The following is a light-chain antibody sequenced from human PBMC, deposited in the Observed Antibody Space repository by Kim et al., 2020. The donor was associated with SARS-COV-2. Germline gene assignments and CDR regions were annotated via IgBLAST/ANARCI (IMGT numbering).Light chain of an antibody. CDR3: SSFAANNILL. J-gene: IGLJ2*01. CDR1: YNY. V-gene: IGLV2-8*01. CDR2: DVN. Sequence: QSALTQPPSASGSPGQSVTISCSGIYNYISWYQQHPGKTPKLLIYDVNKRPSGVPDRFSGSRSANTASLTVSGLQADDEADYYCSSFAANNILLFGGGNKVTVL.